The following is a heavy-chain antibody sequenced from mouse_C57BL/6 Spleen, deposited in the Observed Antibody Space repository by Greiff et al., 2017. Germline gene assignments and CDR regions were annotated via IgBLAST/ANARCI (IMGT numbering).Heavy chain of an antibody. CDR2: ISSGGDYI. J-gene: IGHJ3*01. Sequence: EVKVEESGEGLVKPGGSLKLSCAASGFTFSSYAMSWVRQTPEKRLEWVAYISSGGDYIYYADTVKGRFTISRDNARNTLYMQMSSLKSEDAAMYYCTRDRYSNPLVFAYWGQGTLVTVSA. CDR1: GFTFSSYA. V-gene: IGHV5-9-1*02. CDR3: TRDRYSNPLVFAY. D-gene: IGHD2-5*01.